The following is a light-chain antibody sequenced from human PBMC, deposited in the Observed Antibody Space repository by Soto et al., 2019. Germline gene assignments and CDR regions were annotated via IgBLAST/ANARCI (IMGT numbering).Light chain of an antibody. Sequence: EIVLTQSPGTLSLSPGERATLSCRASQSVASRNLAWYQQKSGQAHRLLIYGASSRAIHTPDRFSGSGSGTDFTLTISGLEPEDFAVYYCQQYNNWPLTFGGGTKVDIK. CDR2: GAS. V-gene: IGKV3-20*01. CDR1: QSVASRN. CDR3: QQYNNWPLT. J-gene: IGKJ4*01.